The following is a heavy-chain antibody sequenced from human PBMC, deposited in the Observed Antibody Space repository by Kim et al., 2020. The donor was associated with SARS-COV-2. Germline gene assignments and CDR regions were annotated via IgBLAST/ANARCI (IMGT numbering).Heavy chain of an antibody. CDR1: GGTFSSYA. Sequence: SVKVSCKASGGTFSSYAISWVRQAPGQGLEWMGGIIPIFGTANYAQKFQGRVTITADESTSTAYMELSSLRSEDTAVYYCARGFSELDGYDSYYFDYWGQGTLVTVSS. D-gene: IGHD5-12*01. CDR2: IIPIFGTA. CDR3: ARGFSELDGYDSYYFDY. J-gene: IGHJ4*02. V-gene: IGHV1-69*13.